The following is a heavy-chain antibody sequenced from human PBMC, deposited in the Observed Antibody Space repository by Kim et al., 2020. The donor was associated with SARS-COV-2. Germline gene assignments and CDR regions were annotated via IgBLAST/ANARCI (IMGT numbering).Heavy chain of an antibody. Sequence: TPSLKSRVTLSVDRSKNQSSLTLSSVTAADTAVYYCARGYGSGSPYGMDVWGQGTTVTVSS. J-gene: IGHJ6*02. V-gene: IGHV4-30-2*01. D-gene: IGHD3-10*01. CDR3: ARGYGSGSPYGMDV.